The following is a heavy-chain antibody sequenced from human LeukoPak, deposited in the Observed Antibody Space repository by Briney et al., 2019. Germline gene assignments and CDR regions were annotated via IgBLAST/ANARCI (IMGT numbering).Heavy chain of an antibody. CDR1: GGSISSTSYY. CDR2: IYYSGTT. V-gene: IGHV4-39*01. J-gene: IGHJ4*02. D-gene: IGHD1-26*01. CDR3: ARQPYGSYSPFDY. Sequence: SETLSLTCTVSGGSISSTSYYWGWIRQPPGKGLEWIGSIYYSGTTYYNPSLKSRVTISVDTSKNQFSLNLSSVTAADTAVYYCARQPYGSYSPFDYWGQGTLVTVSS.